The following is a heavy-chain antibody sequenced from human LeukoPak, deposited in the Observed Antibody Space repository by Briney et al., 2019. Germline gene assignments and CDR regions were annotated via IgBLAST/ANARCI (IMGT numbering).Heavy chain of an antibody. CDR1: GFTVSSNY. D-gene: IGHD4-17*01. CDR3: ARANIPYSDLDY. CDR2: IYSGGST. Sequence: GGSLRLSCAASGFTVSSNYMSWVRQAPGKGLEWVSVIYSGGSTYYADSVKGRFTISRDNSKNTLYLQMNSLRAEDTAVYYCARANIPYSDLDYWGQGTLVTVSS. V-gene: IGHV3-66*01. J-gene: IGHJ4*02.